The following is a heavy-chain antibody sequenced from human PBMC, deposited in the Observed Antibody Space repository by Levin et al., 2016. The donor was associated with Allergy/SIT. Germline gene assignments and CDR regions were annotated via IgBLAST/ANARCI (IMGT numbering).Heavy chain of an antibody. J-gene: IGHJ1*01. Sequence: ASVKVSCKASGYTFTNYYVHWVRLAPGQGLEWMGVIIPSGGDTSYAPRFQGRVSMTRDTSMATVYMELSSLTSDDSAVYFCARGPVATTPVVGDGYNGGHFQHWGQGTLVTVSS. CDR1: GYTFTNYY. CDR2: IIPSGGDT. CDR3: ARGPVATTPVVGDGYNGGHFQH. D-gene: IGHD5-24*01. V-gene: IGHV1-46*03.